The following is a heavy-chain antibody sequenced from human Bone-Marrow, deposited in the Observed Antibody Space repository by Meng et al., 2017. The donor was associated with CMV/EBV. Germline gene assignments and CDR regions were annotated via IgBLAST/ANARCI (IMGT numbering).Heavy chain of an antibody. V-gene: IGHV3-53*01. CDR2: IYSGGST. J-gene: IGHJ3*02. D-gene: IGHD3-10*01. Sequence: GESLKISCAASGFTVSSNYMSWVRQAPGKGLEWVSVIYSGGSTYYADSVKGRFTISRDNSKNTLYLQMNSLRAEDTAVYYCARDFRGLAGYVAFDIWGERTMVTVSS. CDR3: ARDFRGLAGYVAFDI. CDR1: GFTVSSNY.